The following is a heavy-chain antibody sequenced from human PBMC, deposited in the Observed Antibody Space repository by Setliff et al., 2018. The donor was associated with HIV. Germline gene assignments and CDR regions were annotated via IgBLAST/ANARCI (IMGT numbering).Heavy chain of an antibody. Sequence: GGSLRLSCAASGFTFSDYYMSWIRQAPGKGLEWVSYISSSGSTIYYADSVKGRFTVSRDNAKNVLYLQMNSLRADDTALYYCIKDLVPGGADVWGQGTTVTVSS. CDR3: IKDLVPGGADV. V-gene: IGHV3-11*01. D-gene: IGHD3-16*01. CDR1: GFTFSDYY. J-gene: IGHJ6*02. CDR2: ISSSGSTI.